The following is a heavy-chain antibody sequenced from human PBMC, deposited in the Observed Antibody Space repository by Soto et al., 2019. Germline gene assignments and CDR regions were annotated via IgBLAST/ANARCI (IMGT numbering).Heavy chain of an antibody. J-gene: IGHJ3*02. Sequence: GGSLRLSCAASGFIVSSNYMSWVRQAPGKGLEWVAVIYTGGSTYYADSVKGRFTISRDNSKNTLYLQMNTLRAEDTAVYYCARDGAFTMIVVVTEDAFDIWGQGTMVTVSS. CDR3: ARDGAFTMIVVVTEDAFDI. D-gene: IGHD3-22*01. CDR1: GFIVSSNY. CDR2: IYTGGST. V-gene: IGHV3-53*01.